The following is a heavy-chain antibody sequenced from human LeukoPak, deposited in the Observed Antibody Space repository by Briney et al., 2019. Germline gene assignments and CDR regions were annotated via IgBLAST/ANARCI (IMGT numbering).Heavy chain of an antibody. Sequence: SETLSLTCAVYGGSFSGYYWSWIRQPPGKGLEWIGEINHSGSTNYNSSLKSRVTISVDTSKNQFSLKLSSVTAADTAVYYCARGLSVLRFLEWSGHRAEYFQHWGQGTLVTVSS. J-gene: IGHJ1*01. V-gene: IGHV4-34*01. CDR1: GGSFSGYY. CDR3: ARGLSVLRFLEWSGHRAEYFQH. D-gene: IGHD3-3*01. CDR2: INHSGST.